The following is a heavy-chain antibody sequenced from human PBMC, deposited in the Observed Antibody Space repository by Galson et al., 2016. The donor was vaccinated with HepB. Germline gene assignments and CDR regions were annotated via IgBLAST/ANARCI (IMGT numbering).Heavy chain of an antibody. J-gene: IGHJ4*02. Sequence: SLRLSCAASGFTVSNNYLSWVRQAPGKGLELVSLIHSSGNTWYADSVKGRFTISRDNPKNTLYLQMNSLRAEDTAVYYCARDNGVWGQGTLVTVSS. CDR2: IHSSGNT. CDR1: GFTVSNNY. CDR3: ARDNGV. V-gene: IGHV3-53*01. D-gene: IGHD2-8*01.